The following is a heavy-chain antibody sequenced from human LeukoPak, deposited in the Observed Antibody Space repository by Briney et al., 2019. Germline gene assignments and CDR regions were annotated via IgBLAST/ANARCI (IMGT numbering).Heavy chain of an antibody. CDR1: GFTFSSYG. J-gene: IGHJ4*02. D-gene: IGHD2-15*01. CDR2: IRYDGSNK. V-gene: IGHV3-30*02. Sequence: PGGSLRLSCAASGFTFSSYGMHWVRQAPGKGLEWVAFIRYDGSNKYYADSVKGRFTISRDNSKNTLYLQMNSLRAEDTAMYYCTRETSGSCYQGDDYWGQGTLVTVSS. CDR3: TRETSGSCYQGDDY.